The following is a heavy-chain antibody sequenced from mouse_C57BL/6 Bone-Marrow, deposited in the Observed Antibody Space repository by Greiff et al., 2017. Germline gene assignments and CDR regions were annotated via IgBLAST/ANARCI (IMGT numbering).Heavy chain of an antibody. D-gene: IGHD1-1*01. CDR3: TAHYYGSSPYWYFDV. J-gene: IGHJ1*03. CDR1: GFTFSNYW. V-gene: IGHV6-3*01. CDR2: IRLKSDNYAT. Sequence: EVKLEESGGGLVQPGGSMKLSCVASGFTFSNYWMNWVRQSPEKGLEWVAQIRLKSDNYATHYAESVKGRFTISRDDSKSSVYLQMNNLRAEDTGIYYCTAHYYGSSPYWYFDVWGTGTTVTVSS.